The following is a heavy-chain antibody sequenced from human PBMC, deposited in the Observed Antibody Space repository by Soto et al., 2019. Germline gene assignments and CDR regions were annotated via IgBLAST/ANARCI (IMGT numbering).Heavy chain of an antibody. D-gene: IGHD2-2*01. Sequence: PSETLSLTCTVSGGSISGFYWSWIRQSPGSGLEWIGYMYHSGSTNYNPSLKSRLTISIDRSKNQFSLKLSSVTAADTAVYYCSRVPDYWGQGILVTVSS. CDR1: GGSISGFY. V-gene: IGHV4-59*12. CDR2: MYHSGST. CDR3: SRVPDY. J-gene: IGHJ4*02.